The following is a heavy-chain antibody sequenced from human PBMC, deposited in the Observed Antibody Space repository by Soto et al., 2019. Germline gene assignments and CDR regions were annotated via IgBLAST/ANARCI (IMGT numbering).Heavy chain of an antibody. V-gene: IGHV3-33*06. CDR1: GFTFSSYG. D-gene: IGHD3-16*02. J-gene: IGHJ4*02. Sequence: GGSLRLSCAASGFTFSSYGMHWVRQAPGKGLEWVAVIWYDGSNKYYADSVKGRFTISRDNSKNTLYLQMNSLRAEDTAVYYCAKERRGVIAPKRSNYFDYWGQGTLVTVSS. CDR3: AKERRGVIAPKRSNYFDY. CDR2: IWYDGSNK.